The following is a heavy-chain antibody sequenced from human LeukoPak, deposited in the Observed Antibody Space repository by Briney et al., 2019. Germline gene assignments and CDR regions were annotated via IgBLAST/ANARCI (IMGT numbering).Heavy chain of an antibody. V-gene: IGHV3-21*01. Sequence: GGSLRLSCAASGFTXSSYSMNWVRQAPGKGLEWVSSISSSSSYIYYADSVKGRFTISRDNAKNSLYLQMNSLRAEDTAVYYCARGGYDFWSGYPERYDYWGQGTLVTVSS. CDR2: ISSSSSYI. J-gene: IGHJ4*02. CDR3: ARGGYDFWSGYPERYDY. CDR1: GFTXSSYS. D-gene: IGHD3-3*01.